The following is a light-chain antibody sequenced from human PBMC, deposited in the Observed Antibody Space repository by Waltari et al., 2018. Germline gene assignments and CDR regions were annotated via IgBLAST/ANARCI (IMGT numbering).Light chain of an antibody. CDR3: QQRHSYPIT. CDR2: TAS. J-gene: IGKJ1*01. Sequence: DIQLTQSPSFLSASVGDRVTITSRSSQGISSLLAWYQQKARKAPQLLIHTASTVQGGVPSRFSGSGSGTDFTLTISSLQPEDFATYYCQQRHSYPITFGQGTKVEIK. V-gene: IGKV1-9*01. CDR1: QGISSL.